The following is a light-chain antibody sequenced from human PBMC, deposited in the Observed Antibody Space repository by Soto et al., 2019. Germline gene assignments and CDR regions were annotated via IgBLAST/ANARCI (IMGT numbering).Light chain of an antibody. Sequence: QSVLTQPPSASGTPEQRVTISCSGSSSNIGSNSVYWYQHLPGTAPKLLIYRNNQRPSGVPDRFSGSKSGTSASLAISGLRSEDEADYYCAAWDDSLSGRGVFGGGTKLTVL. J-gene: IGLJ3*02. CDR1: SSNIGSNS. CDR2: RNN. CDR3: AAWDDSLSGRGV. V-gene: IGLV1-47*01.